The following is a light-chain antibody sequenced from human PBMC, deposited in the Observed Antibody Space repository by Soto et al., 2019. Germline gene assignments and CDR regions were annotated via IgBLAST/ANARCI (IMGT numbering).Light chain of an antibody. V-gene: IGLV2-18*02. CDR1: SSDVGKYDY. J-gene: IGLJ1*01. Sequence: QSVLTQPPSASGSPGQSVVISCTGTSSDVGKYDYVSWYQQPPGTAPRLIIHDVSTRPSGVSTRFSGSKSGNTASLSISGLQAEDEAEYFCNSYTTRSPYSFGTGTNV. CDR3: NSYTTRSPYS. CDR2: DVS.